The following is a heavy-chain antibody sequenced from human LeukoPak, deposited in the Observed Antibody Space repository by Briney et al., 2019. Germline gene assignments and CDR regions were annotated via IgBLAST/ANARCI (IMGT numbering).Heavy chain of an antibody. CDR2: ISSSSSYI. J-gene: IGHJ4*02. CDR1: GFTFSSYS. Sequence: GGSLRLSCAASGFTFSSYSMNWVRQAPGKGLEWVSSISSSSSYIYYADSVKGRFTISRDNAKNSLYLQMNGLRAEDTAVYYCARRGTYCGGDCSSLYYFDYWGQGTLVTVSS. D-gene: IGHD2-21*02. CDR3: ARRGTYCGGDCSSLYYFDY. V-gene: IGHV3-21*01.